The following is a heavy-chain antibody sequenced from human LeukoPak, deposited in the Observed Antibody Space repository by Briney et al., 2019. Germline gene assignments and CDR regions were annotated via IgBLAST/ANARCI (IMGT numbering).Heavy chain of an antibody. D-gene: IGHD3-10*01. J-gene: IGHJ4*02. CDR2: ISSSSSYI. CDR1: GFTFSSYS. V-gene: IGHV3-21*01. CDR3: ARAGLRDYYGSGSYYNYHDY. Sequence: NPGGSLRLSCAASGFTFSSYSMNWVRQAPGKGLEWVSSISSSSSYIYYADSVKGRFTISRDNAKNSLYLQMNSLRAEDTAVYYCARAGLRDYYGSGSYYNYHDYWGQGTLVTVSS.